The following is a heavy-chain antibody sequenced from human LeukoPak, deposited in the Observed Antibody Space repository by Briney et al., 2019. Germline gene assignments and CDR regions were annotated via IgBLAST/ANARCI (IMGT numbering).Heavy chain of an antibody. V-gene: IGHV3-7*01. CDR2: IKQDGSEN. Sequence: GGSLRLSRAASVFTFTSHWMSWVREAPGKGLECVADIKQDGSENYYVDCVKGRFTISRDNAKNSLYLKMNSLRAEDTAVYYCAKDRTRYDYWGQGTLVTVSS. D-gene: IGHD3/OR15-3a*01. CDR3: AKDRTRYDY. CDR1: VFTFTSHW. J-gene: IGHJ4*02.